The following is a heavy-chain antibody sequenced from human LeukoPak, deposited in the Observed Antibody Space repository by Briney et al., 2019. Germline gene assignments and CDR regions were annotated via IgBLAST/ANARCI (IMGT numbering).Heavy chain of an antibody. V-gene: IGHV3-23*01. Sequence: GGSLRLSCAASGFTFSSYAMSWVRQAPGKGLEWVSAISGSGGSTYYADSVEGRFTISRDNSKNTLYLQMYSLRAEDTAVYYCAKFSREVRSYWGQGTLVTVSS. J-gene: IGHJ4*02. D-gene: IGHD1-26*01. CDR1: GFTFSSYA. CDR3: AKFSREVRSY. CDR2: ISGSGGST.